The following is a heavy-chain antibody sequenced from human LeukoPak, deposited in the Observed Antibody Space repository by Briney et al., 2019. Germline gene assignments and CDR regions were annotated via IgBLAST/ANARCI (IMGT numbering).Heavy chain of an antibody. CDR2: IKKDGGDI. V-gene: IGHV3-7*01. CDR3: ARDRRAASAPDY. CDR1: GFNFSSHW. J-gene: IGHJ4*02. D-gene: IGHD6-13*01. Sequence: GGSLTLSCAASGFNFSSHWMSWIRQAPGKGLEWAANIKKDGGDIFYADSVKGRFTIFRDNAKNALYLQMSSLRGEDTALYYCARDRRAASAPDYWGQGNLVTV.